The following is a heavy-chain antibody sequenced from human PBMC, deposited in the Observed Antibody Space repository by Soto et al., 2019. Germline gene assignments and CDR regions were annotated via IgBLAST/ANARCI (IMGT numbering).Heavy chain of an antibody. V-gene: IGHV3-15*01. CDR1: GFSFTYAW. CDR3: TTPRSLRATDALEK. CDR2: IKSKTDGGTT. Sequence: EVQLVESGGGLVEPGGSLRLSCAASGFSFTYAWMTWVRQAPGKGLEWVGRIKSKTDGGTTDYATPVKGRFTISRDDSKSTLYLQMNSLKTEDTAVYFCTTPRSLRATDALEKWGQGTLVTVSS. J-gene: IGHJ3*02. D-gene: IGHD2-15*01.